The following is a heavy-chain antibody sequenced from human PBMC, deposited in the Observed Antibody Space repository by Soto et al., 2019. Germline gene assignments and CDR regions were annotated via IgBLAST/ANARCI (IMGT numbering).Heavy chain of an antibody. Sequence: QVQLVESGGGVVQPERSLRLSCAASGFTFSKYAMHWVRQARGTGLEWVAVISNDGSKPYYADSVKGRFTISRDNSKNTLYLQMNSLREEDTAVYYCARTGYDRSGYFVEYYFDYWGQGTLVTVSS. CDR1: GFTFSKYA. D-gene: IGHD3-22*01. J-gene: IGHJ4*02. CDR2: ISNDGSKP. V-gene: IGHV3-30-3*01. CDR3: ARTGYDRSGYFVEYYFDY.